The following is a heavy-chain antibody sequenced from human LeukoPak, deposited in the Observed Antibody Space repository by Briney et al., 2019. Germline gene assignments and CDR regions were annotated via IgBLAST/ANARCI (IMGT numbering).Heavy chain of an antibody. V-gene: IGHV3-66*01. CDR2: IYSGGST. CDR3: AKSPIAAAGTPMFDY. J-gene: IGHJ4*02. CDR1: GFTVSNNY. D-gene: IGHD6-13*01. Sequence: PGGSLRLSCTASGFTVSNNYMSWVRQAPGKGLEWVSVIYSGGSTYYAGSVKGRFTISRDNSKNTLYLQMNSLRAEDTAVYYCAKSPIAAAGTPMFDYWGQGTLVTVSS.